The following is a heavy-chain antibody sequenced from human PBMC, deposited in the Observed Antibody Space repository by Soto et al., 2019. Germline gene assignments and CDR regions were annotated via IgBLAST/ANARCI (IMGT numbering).Heavy chain of an antibody. CDR3: AGQDGDTAMVRGYYYGMDV. D-gene: IGHD5-18*01. J-gene: IGHJ6*02. Sequence: QMQLVQSGAEVKKTGSSVKVSCKASGYTFTYRYLHWVRQAPGQALEWMGWITPFNGNTNYAQKFQDRVTITRDRSMSTAYMELSSLRSEDTAMYYCAGQDGDTAMVRGYYYGMDVWGQGTTVTVSS. CDR1: GYTFTYRY. CDR2: ITPFNGNT. V-gene: IGHV1-45*02.